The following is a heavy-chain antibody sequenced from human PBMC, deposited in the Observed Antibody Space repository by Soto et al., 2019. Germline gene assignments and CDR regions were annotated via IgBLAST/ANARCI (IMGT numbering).Heavy chain of an antibody. V-gene: IGHV3-48*02. D-gene: IGHD6-6*01. CDR1: GFTFSSYS. J-gene: IGHJ4*02. CDR3: ARVSSSPLG. Sequence: EVQLVESGGGLVQPGGSLRLSCAASGFTFSSYSMNWVRQAPGKGLEWVSYISSSSSTIYYADSVKGRFTISRDNAKNSLYLQMNSLRDDDTAVYYCARVSSSPLGWGQGTLVTVSS. CDR2: ISSSSSTI.